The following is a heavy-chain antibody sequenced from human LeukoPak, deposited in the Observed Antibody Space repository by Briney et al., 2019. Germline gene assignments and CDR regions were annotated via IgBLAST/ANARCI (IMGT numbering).Heavy chain of an antibody. CDR3: ARIGLLTPLPRWNWFDP. Sequence: PSETLSLTCTVSGGSISSSSYYWGWIRQPPGKGLEWIGSIYYSGSTYYNPSLKSRVTISVDTSKNQFSLKLSSVTAADTAVYYCARIGLLTPLPRWNWFDPWGQGTLVTVSS. D-gene: IGHD3-9*01. CDR2: IYYSGST. V-gene: IGHV4-39*01. CDR1: GGSISSSSYY. J-gene: IGHJ5*02.